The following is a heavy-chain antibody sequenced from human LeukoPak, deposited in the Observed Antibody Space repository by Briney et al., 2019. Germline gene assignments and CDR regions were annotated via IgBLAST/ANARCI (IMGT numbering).Heavy chain of an antibody. CDR2: INPSGGGT. Sequence: ASVKVSCKASGYTFTNYYMHWVRQAPGQGLEWMGIINPSGGGTSYAQKFQGRVTMTRDTSISTAYMELSRLRSDDTAVYYCASTYSSSWYEIFDIWGQGTMVTVSS. CDR3: ASTYSSSWYEIFDI. CDR1: GYTFTNYY. D-gene: IGHD6-13*01. J-gene: IGHJ3*02. V-gene: IGHV1-46*01.